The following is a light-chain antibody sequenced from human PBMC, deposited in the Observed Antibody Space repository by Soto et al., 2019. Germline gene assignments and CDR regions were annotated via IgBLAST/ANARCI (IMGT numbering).Light chain of an antibody. J-gene: IGLJ2*01. CDR3: QSYDSSLSGHVV. CDR1: SSNIGAGYD. CDR2: ANN. Sequence: QSVLTQPPSVSGAPWQRITISCTGSSSNIGAGYDVHWYQQLPGTAPKLLIYANNNRPSGVPDRFSGSKSGTSASLAITGLQAEDETDYYCQSYDSSLSGHVVFGGGTKVTVL. V-gene: IGLV1-40*01.